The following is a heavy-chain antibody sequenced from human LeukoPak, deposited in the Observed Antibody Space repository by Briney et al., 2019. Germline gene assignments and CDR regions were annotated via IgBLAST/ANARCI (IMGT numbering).Heavy chain of an antibody. V-gene: IGHV3-11*04. CDR1: GFTFSSYA. D-gene: IGHD5-18*01. CDR3: VRGLRRGYGYGYKFGY. Sequence: PGGSLRLSCAASGFTFSSYAMSWIRQAPGKGLEWVSYISSSGSTIYSADSAKGLYTFSKDTAKSSCSLQISSMRAENTASYYSVRGLRRGYGYGYKFGYWGEGALVTVSS. J-gene: IGHJ4*02. CDR2: ISSSGSTI.